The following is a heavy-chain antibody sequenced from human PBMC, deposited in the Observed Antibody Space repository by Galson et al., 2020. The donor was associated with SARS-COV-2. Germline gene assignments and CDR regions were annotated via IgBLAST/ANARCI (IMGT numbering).Heavy chain of an antibody. D-gene: IGHD3-10*01. CDR2: ISWDGGST. CDR1: GFTFDDYA. J-gene: IGHJ4*02. CDR3: AKVMVRGVMRSYYFDY. V-gene: IGHV3-43D*03. Sequence: GESLKISCAASGFTFDDYAMHWVRQAPGKGLEWVSLISWDGGSTYYADSVKGRFTISRDNSKNSLYLQMNSLRAEDTALYYCAKVMVRGVMRSYYFDYWGQGTLVTVSS.